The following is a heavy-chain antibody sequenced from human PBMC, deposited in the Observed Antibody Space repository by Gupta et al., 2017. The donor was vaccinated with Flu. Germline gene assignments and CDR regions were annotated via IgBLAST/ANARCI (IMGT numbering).Heavy chain of an antibody. V-gene: IGHV1-3*01. D-gene: IGHD4-17*01. CDR2: INGGNGNT. J-gene: IGHJ6*02. Sequence: QVQLVQSGAEVKKPGASVKVSCKASGYLFTNYAMHWVRQAPGQRLEWMGWINGGNGNTKYSQKFQGRVTITRDTSASTTYMELSGLRSEDTAVYYCARDNNGDYGGYYYYGMDVWGQGTTVTVSS. CDR1: GYLFTNYA. CDR3: ARDNNGDYGGYYYYGMDV.